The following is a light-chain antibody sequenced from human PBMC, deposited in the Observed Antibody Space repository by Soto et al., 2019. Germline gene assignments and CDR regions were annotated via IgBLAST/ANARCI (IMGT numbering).Light chain of an antibody. Sequence: ELVLTQSPATLYLSPGERATLSCRASHSCSDYIAWYQHKPGQAPRLVLFAASNRATGIPARFIGSASETDFTLNISSLAHEDFAVYYCQQRANWPPLYAFGQGTKLEIK. CDR1: HSCSDY. CDR3: QQRANWPPLYA. V-gene: IGKV3-11*01. J-gene: IGKJ2*01. CDR2: AAS.